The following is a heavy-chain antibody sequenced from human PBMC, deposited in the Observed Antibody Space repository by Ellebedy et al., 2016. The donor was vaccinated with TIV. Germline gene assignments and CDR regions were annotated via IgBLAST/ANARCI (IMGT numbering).Heavy chain of an antibody. CDR2: IYYSGST. J-gene: IGHJ3*02. D-gene: IGHD6-6*01. CDR3: ARDFRLSSSHAFDI. CDR1: GGSISSYY. Sequence: SETLSLXCTVSGGSISSYYWSWIRQPPGKGLEWIGYIYYSGSTNYNPSLKSRVTISVDTSKNQFSLKLSSVTAADTAVYYCARDFRLSSSHAFDIWGQGTMVTVSS. V-gene: IGHV4-59*13.